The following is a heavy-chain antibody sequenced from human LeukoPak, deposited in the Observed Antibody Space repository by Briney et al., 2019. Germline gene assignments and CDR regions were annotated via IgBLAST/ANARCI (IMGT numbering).Heavy chain of an antibody. V-gene: IGHV3-23*01. CDR2: ISGSGGST. Sequence: AGGSLRLSCAASGFTFSSYAMSWVRQAPGKGLEWVSAISGSGGSTYYADSVKGRFTISRDNSKNTLYLQMNSLRAEDTAVYYCAKDHIVVVTAICDYWGQGTLVTVSS. D-gene: IGHD2-21*02. CDR1: GFTFSSYA. CDR3: AKDHIVVVTAICDY. J-gene: IGHJ4*02.